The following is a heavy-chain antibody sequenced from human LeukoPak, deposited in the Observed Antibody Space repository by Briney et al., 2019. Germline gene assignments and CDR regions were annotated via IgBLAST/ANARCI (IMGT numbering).Heavy chain of an antibody. J-gene: IGHJ4*02. D-gene: IGHD5-12*01. CDR2: MYHSGST. V-gene: IGHV4-38-2*02. CDR1: GYSITSGYH. CDR3: ARGLDIVASRRDFDY. Sequence: PSETLSLTCSVSGYSITSGYHWGWVRLSPGKGLEWIGSMYHSGSTNYNPSLKSRVTISVDTSKNQFSLKLSSVTAADTAVYYCARGLDIVASRRDFDYWGQGTLVTVSS.